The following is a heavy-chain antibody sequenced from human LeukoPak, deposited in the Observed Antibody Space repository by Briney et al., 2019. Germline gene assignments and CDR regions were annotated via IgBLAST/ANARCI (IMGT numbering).Heavy chain of an antibody. Sequence: GRSLRLSCAASGFTFSSYGMHWVRQAPGKGLGWAAVISYDGSNKYYADSVKGRFTISRDNSKNTLYLQMNSLRAEDTAVYYCAKGSPDYGDYWYWGQGTLVTVSS. CDR2: ISYDGSNK. J-gene: IGHJ4*02. V-gene: IGHV3-30*18. CDR3: AKGSPDYGDYWY. CDR1: GFTFSSYG. D-gene: IGHD4-17*01.